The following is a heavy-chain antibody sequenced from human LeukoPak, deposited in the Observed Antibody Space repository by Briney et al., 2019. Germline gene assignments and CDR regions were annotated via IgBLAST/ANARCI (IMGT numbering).Heavy chain of an antibody. D-gene: IGHD4-23*01. Sequence: PGGSLRLSCAVSGFTVSGNYMSWVRQAPGKGLEWASLIYSGGTTYYADSVKGRFTISRDNSKNTLYLQMNSLRAEDTAVYYCARRAGGYSHPYDYWGQGILVTVSS. J-gene: IGHJ4*02. CDR1: GFTVSGNY. V-gene: IGHV3-53*01. CDR2: IYSGGTT. CDR3: ARRAGGYSHPYDY.